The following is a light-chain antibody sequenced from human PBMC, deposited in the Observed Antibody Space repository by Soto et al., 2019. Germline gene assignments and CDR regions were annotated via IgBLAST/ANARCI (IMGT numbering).Light chain of an antibody. V-gene: IGLV2-14*01. CDR1: STDVGGYNY. CDR3: SSHTSSRTFV. CDR2: EVS. J-gene: IGLJ1*01. Sequence: QSALTQPASVSGSPGQSSTISCTGSSTDVGGYNYVSWCQQHPGKAPQLMISEVSKRPSGVSDRFSGSKSGNTASLTISGLQAEDEADYYCSSHTSSRTFVFGTGTKVTVL.